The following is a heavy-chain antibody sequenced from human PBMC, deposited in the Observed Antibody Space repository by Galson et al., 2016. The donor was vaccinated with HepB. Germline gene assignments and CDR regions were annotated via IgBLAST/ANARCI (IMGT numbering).Heavy chain of an antibody. CDR1: GFTFSCCG. Sequence: SLRLSCAASGFTFSCCGMHWVRQAPGKGLEWVAVTWHDGSDERYADFVKGRFTISRDNAKHSLYLQMNSLRDEDTAVYYCARGYGVNSLDLWGQGTLVTVSS. V-gene: IGHV3-33*08. CDR2: TWHDGSDE. CDR3: ARGYGVNSLDL. J-gene: IGHJ5*02. D-gene: IGHD4-23*01.